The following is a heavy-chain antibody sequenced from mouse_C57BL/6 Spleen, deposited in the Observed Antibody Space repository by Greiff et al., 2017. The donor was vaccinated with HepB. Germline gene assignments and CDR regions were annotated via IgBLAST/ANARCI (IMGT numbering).Heavy chain of an antibody. CDR1: GYAFSSSW. V-gene: IGHV1-82*01. CDR3: ARDYDYDGTPWFAY. J-gene: IGHJ3*01. CDR2: IYPGDGDT. Sequence: LQESGPELVKPGASVKISCKASGYAFSSSWMNWVKQRPGKGLEWIGRIYPGDGDTNYNGKFKGKATLTADKSSSTAYMQLSSLTSEDSAVYFCARDYDYDGTPWFAYWGQGTLVTVSA. D-gene: IGHD2-4*01.